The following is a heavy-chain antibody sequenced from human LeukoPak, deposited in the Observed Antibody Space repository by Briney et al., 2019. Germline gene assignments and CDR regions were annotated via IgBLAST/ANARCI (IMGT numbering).Heavy chain of an antibody. Sequence: SETLSLTCTVSGYSISSGYYWGWIRQPPGKGLEWIGSIYHSGSTYYNPSLKSRVTISVDTSKNQFSLKLSSVTAADTAVYYCARGRGDFWSGYYGRQQYYFDYWGQGTLVTVSS. CDR1: GYSISSGYY. D-gene: IGHD3-3*01. CDR3: ARGRGDFWSGYYGRQQYYFDY. CDR2: IYHSGST. V-gene: IGHV4-38-2*02. J-gene: IGHJ4*02.